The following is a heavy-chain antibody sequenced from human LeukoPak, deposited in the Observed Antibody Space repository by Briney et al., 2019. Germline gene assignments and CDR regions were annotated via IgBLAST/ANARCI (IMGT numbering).Heavy chain of an antibody. V-gene: IGHV1-8*01. J-gene: IGHJ4*02. CDR3: ARYSHGDYLGLDY. CDR2: INPNSGNT. D-gene: IGHD4-17*01. Sequence: ASVKVSCKASGYTFTSYDINWVRQATGQGLEWMGWINPNSGNTGYAQKFQGRVTMTRNTSRSTAYMELSSLRSEDTAVYYCARYSHGDYLGLDYWGQGTLVTVSS. CDR1: GYTFTSYD.